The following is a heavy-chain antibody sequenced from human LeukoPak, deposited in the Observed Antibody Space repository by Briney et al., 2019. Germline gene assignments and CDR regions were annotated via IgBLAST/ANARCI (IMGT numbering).Heavy chain of an antibody. J-gene: IGHJ4*02. V-gene: IGHV3-23*01. CDR1: GFTFRSHA. Sequence: PGGSLRLSCVVSGFTFRSHAMSWVRQAPGKGLEWVSGISDSGDIVYYADPVKGRFTISRDNSKNTLYLQMTTLRAEDTAVYYCAKPLMVRGDQRDYWGQGTLVTVSS. CDR3: AKPLMVRGDQRDY. D-gene: IGHD3-10*01. CDR2: ISDSGDIV.